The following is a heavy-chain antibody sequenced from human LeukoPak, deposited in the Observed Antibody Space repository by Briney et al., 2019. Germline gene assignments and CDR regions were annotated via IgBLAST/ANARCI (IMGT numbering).Heavy chain of an antibody. J-gene: IGHJ3*02. CDR2: ISGSGGST. Sequence: GGSLRLSCAASGFTFSSYAMSWVRQAPGKGLEWVSSISGSGGSTYYADSVKRRFTISRDNSKNTLYLQMNSPRAEDTAVYYCAKGAYDHDAFDIWGQGTMVTVSS. V-gene: IGHV3-23*01. D-gene: IGHD5-12*01. CDR1: GFTFSSYA. CDR3: AKGAYDHDAFDI.